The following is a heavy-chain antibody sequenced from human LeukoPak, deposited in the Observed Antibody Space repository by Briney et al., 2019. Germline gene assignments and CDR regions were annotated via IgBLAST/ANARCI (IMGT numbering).Heavy chain of an antibody. Sequence: ETLSLTCTVSGGSISSYYWSWVRQAPGKGLEWVGRIKSKRDGGTTDYAAPVNGRFTISRDDSKNTLYLQMNSLKTEDTAVYYCTTEYYYDSSGLFDYWGQGTLVTVSS. V-gene: IGHV3-15*01. CDR2: IKSKRDGGTT. D-gene: IGHD3-22*01. J-gene: IGHJ4*02. CDR1: GGSISSYY. CDR3: TTEYYYDSSGLFDY.